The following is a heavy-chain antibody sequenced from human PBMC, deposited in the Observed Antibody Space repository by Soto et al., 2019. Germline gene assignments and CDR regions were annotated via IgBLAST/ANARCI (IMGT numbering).Heavy chain of an antibody. CDR3: AREVRWELLGVFDF. CDR1: GFTFSDYW. V-gene: IGHV3-48*01. D-gene: IGHD1-26*01. J-gene: IGHJ3*01. CDR2: ISSSSSTI. Sequence: GGSLRLSCAASGFTFSDYWMNWVRQAPGKGLEWVSYISSSSSTISYADSVKGRFTISRDNSKNTLYLQMNSLRAEDTAVYYCAREVRWELLGVFDFRGQGTTVTVSS.